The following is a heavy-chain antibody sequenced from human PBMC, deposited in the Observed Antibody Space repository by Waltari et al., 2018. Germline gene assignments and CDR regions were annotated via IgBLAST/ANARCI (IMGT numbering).Heavy chain of an antibody. J-gene: IGHJ5*02. CDR2: IYHSGST. CDR1: GYSISSGSS. Sequence: QVQLQESGPGLVKPSETLSLTCAVSGYSISSGSSWGWIRQPPGKGLEWIGSIYHSGSTYYNPSLKSRVTISVDTSKNQFSLKLSSVTAADTAVYYCARVADYYGSGSLGWFDPWGQGTLVTVSS. CDR3: ARVADYYGSGSLGWFDP. V-gene: IGHV4-38-2*01. D-gene: IGHD3-10*01.